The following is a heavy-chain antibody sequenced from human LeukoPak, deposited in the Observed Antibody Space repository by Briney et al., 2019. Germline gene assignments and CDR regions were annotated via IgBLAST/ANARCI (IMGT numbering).Heavy chain of an antibody. CDR2: ISSSSSYI. D-gene: IGHD3-22*01. CDR3: AKDGSSSSTYYFYFDY. V-gene: IGHV3-21*04. Sequence: GGSLRLSCAASGFTFSSYSMNWVRQAPGKGLEWVSSISSSSSYIYYADSVKGRFTISRDYSKNTLYLQMNSLRAEDTAVYYCAKDGSSSSTYYFYFDYWGQGTLVTVSS. CDR1: GFTFSSYS. J-gene: IGHJ4*02.